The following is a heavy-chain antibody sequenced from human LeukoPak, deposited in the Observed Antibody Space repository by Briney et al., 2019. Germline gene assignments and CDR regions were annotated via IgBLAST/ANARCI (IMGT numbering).Heavy chain of an antibody. D-gene: IGHD2-15*01. CDR1: GGSISSGDYY. Sequence: SQTLSLTCTVSGGSISSGDYYWSWIRQPPGKGLEWIGYIYYSGSTYYNPSLKSRVTISVDTSKNQFSLKLSSVTAADTAVYYCARFPASTGYFDHWGRGTLVTVSS. V-gene: IGHV4-30-4*01. CDR3: ARFPASTGYFDH. CDR2: IYYSGST. J-gene: IGHJ2*01.